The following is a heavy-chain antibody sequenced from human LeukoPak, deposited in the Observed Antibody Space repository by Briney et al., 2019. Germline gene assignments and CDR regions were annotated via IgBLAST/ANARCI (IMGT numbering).Heavy chain of an antibody. J-gene: IGHJ4*02. Sequence: RGSLRLSCAAAGFTFSNAWMSWVRQAPGKGLEWVSSISRSGNYTYHANSLKGRFTISRDNAKNSLYLQMNSLRAGDTAVYYCTRVSYADGGYFDYWGQGTLVTVSS. V-gene: IGHV3-21*01. D-gene: IGHD3-16*01. CDR3: TRVSYADGGYFDY. CDR1: GFTFSNAW. CDR2: ISRSGNYT.